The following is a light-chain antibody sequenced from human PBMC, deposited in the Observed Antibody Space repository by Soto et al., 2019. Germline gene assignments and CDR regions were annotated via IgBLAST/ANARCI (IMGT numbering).Light chain of an antibody. CDR3: QHYNNWPPWT. J-gene: IGKJ1*01. CDR1: QSVSSN. Sequence: EIVMTQSPATLSVSPGERATLSCRASQSVSSNLAWYQQKPGQAPRLLIYGASTRATGIPARFSGSRSGTEFNLTISSLQSEDFAVYYCQHYNNWPPWTFGQGTKVELK. V-gene: IGKV3-15*01. CDR2: GAS.